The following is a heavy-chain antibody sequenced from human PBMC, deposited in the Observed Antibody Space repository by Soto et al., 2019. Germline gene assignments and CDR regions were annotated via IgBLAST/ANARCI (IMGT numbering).Heavy chain of an antibody. CDR1: RDIFTSYY. J-gene: IGHJ5*02. CDR2: INPHGGST. V-gene: IGHV1-46*01. D-gene: IGHD3-16*01. CDR3: ARSSGGKAGIPRDGTNWFAP. Sequence: GAAVKVSCKAPRDIFTSYYINLGRQAPGQGLEGMGVINPHGGSTAYAQKFKGRVTLTRDTSASTVYMAVSSLTSEDTAMYYSARSSGGKAGIPRDGTNWFAPWGQGTLVTVSS.